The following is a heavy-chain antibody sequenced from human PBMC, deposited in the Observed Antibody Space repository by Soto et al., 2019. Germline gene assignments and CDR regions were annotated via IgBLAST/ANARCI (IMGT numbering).Heavy chain of an antibody. V-gene: IGHV4-4*02. CDR3: ARVVTGYSSGWYYYGMDV. J-gene: IGHJ6*02. D-gene: IGHD6-19*01. CDR1: GGSISSSNW. Sequence: QVQLQESGPGLVKPSGTLSLTCAVSGGSISSSNWWSWVRQPPGKGLEWIGEIYHSGSTNYNPSLKSRVTISVDKSKNQFSLKLSSVTAADTPVYYCARVVTGYSSGWYYYGMDVWGQGTTVTVSS. CDR2: IYHSGST.